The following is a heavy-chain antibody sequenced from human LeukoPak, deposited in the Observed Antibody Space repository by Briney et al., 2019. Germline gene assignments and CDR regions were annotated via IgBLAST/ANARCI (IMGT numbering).Heavy chain of an antibody. D-gene: IGHD7-27*01. J-gene: IGHJ4*02. CDR3: ARDLSSTSNWELDY. Sequence: ASVKVSCEASGYTFTGYFMHWVRQAPGQGLEWMGRINPNSGGTNYAQKFQGRVTMTRDTSISTAYMELSGLRSDDTAVYYCARDLSSTSNWELDYWGQGTLVTVSS. CDR1: GYTFTGYF. V-gene: IGHV1-2*06. CDR2: INPNSGGT.